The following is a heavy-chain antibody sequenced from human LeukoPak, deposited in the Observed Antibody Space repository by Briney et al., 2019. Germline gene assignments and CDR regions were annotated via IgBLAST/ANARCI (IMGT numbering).Heavy chain of an antibody. J-gene: IGHJ4*02. CDR1: GYTFTSYG. D-gene: IGHD3-22*01. Sequence: ASVKVSCKASGYTFTSYGISWVRQAPGQGLEWMGWISAYNGNTNYAQKLQGRVTMTTDTSTSTAYMELSSLRSEDTAVYYCARGPERSGYYYGSTVYWGQGTLVTVSS. CDR2: ISAYNGNT. CDR3: ARGPERSGYYYGSTVY. V-gene: IGHV1-18*01.